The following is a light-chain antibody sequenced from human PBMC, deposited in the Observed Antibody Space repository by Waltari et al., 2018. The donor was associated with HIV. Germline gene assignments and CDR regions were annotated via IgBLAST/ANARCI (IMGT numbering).Light chain of an antibody. CDR2: GAS. CDR3: QHFDTSLPKYT. Sequence: EFVLTQSPGTLSLSPGERATLSCRASQSVSSSYLAWYQQGPGQAPRLLMYGASSRAAGIPDRFTGSGSGTDFTLTISRLEPEDFAVYYCQHFDTSLPKYTFGQGTKLEIK. CDR1: QSVSSSY. V-gene: IGKV3-20*01. J-gene: IGKJ2*01.